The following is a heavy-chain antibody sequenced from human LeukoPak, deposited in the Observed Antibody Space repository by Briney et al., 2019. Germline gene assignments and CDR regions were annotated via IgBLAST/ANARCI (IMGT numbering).Heavy chain of an antibody. CDR2: SSSSDPGT. V-gene: IGHV3-23*01. Sequence: GGSLRLSCAVSGFSLGSHAMSWVRQAPGKGLEWVSASSSSDPGTYYADSVRGRFTISRDNSKNTLYLQMNSLRADDTAVYYCAKMSMIRGVKSPFDYWGQGTLVTVSS. D-gene: IGHD3-10*01. J-gene: IGHJ4*02. CDR3: AKMSMIRGVKSPFDY. CDR1: GFSLGSHA.